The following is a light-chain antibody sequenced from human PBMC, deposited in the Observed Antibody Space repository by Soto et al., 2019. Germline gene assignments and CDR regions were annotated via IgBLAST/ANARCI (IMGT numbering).Light chain of an antibody. J-gene: IGLJ1*01. Sequence: QLVLTQPPSASGTPGQRVTISCSGSSSNIGSNTVNWYQQLPGTAPKLLIYSNNQRPSGVPDRFSGSKSGTSASLAISGLQPEDEADYYCAAWDDSLNGSYVFGTGTKLTVL. CDR3: AAWDDSLNGSYV. V-gene: IGLV1-44*01. CDR1: SSNIGSNT. CDR2: SNN.